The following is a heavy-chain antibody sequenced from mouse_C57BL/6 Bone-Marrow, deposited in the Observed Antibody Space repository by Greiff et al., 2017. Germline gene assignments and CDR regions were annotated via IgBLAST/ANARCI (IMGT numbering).Heavy chain of an antibody. CDR2: IYPGDGDT. Sequence: VQLQESGAELVKPGASVKISCKVSGYAFSTYWMTWVKQRPGQGLEWIGQIYPGDGDTNYNGKFKGKATLTADKSSSTAYMQLSSLTSEDSAVYFCARDWDYFDDWGQGTTLTVSS. V-gene: IGHV1-80*01. CDR3: ARDWDYFDD. D-gene: IGHD4-1*01. CDR1: GYAFSTYW. J-gene: IGHJ2*01.